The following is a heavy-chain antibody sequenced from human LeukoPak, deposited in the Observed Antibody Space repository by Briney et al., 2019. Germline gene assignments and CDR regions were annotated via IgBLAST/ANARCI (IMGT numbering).Heavy chain of an antibody. Sequence: GASVKVSCKASGYTFTSYYMHWVRQAPGQGLEWMGIINPNSGGTNYAQKFQGRVTMTRDTSISTAYMELSRLRSDDTAVYYCARVVVVAATYGYYYGMDVWGQGTTVTVSS. CDR1: GYTFTSYY. V-gene: IGHV1-2*02. J-gene: IGHJ6*02. D-gene: IGHD2-15*01. CDR2: INPNSGGT. CDR3: ARVVVVAATYGYYYGMDV.